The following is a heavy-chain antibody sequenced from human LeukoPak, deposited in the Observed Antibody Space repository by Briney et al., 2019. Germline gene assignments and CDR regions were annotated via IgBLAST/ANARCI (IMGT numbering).Heavy chain of an antibody. CDR3: ARVRPGDADS. V-gene: IGHV3-7*01. CDR2: INQGGSRK. D-gene: IGHD1-26*01. Sequence: GESLRLSCAASGFTFKMDWVTGVGQAPGKGLEWVASINQGGSRKYYTNSVKGPFTLSRDNAKTSLYLQMTSLRAEDTAVYYCARVRPGDADSWGQGTLVSVSS. CDR1: GFTFKMDW. J-gene: IGHJ5*01.